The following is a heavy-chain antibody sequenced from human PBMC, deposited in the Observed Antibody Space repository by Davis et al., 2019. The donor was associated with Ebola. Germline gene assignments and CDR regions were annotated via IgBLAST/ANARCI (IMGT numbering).Heavy chain of an antibody. J-gene: IGHJ5*01. D-gene: IGHD3-9*01. V-gene: IGHV3-20*01. CDR3: ARVNAATGYSRFDT. Sequence: GESLKISCRVSGFTLGDYALNWVRQAPGKGLEWVSGINWNGGSSGYADSVKGRFTISRDNVKNSLYLRMNDLRVEDTALYHCARVNAATGYSRFDTWGQGTLVTVSS. CDR1: GFTLGDYA. CDR2: INWNGGSS.